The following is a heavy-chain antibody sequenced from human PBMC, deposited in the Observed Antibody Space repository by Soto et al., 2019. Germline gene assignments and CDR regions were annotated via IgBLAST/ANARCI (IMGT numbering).Heavy chain of an antibody. V-gene: IGHV1-69*06. Sequence: ASVKVSCKPSRGTFSSNAITWVRQAPGQGLEWMGAIIPIFGTTNYAQRFQGRVTITADRSTDTVYMELSGLRSEDTAVYYCATVHAPYYDSSGFDSWGQGTLVTVSS. CDR1: RGTFSSNA. J-gene: IGHJ4*02. CDR2: IIPIFGTT. D-gene: IGHD3-22*01. CDR3: ATVHAPYYDSSGFDS.